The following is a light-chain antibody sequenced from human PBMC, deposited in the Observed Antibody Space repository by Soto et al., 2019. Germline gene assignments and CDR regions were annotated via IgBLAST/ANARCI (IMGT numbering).Light chain of an antibody. Sequence: QSVLTQPASVSGSPGLSITISCTGTTSDVGSHNFVSWYQQLPGKAPKLLIYEVTNRPSGTSNRFSGSKSGNTASLTISGLQAEDEADYYCSSFTNSILVFGGGAKLTVL. J-gene: IGLJ3*02. V-gene: IGLV2-14*01. CDR1: TSDVGSHNF. CDR3: SSFTNSILV. CDR2: EVT.